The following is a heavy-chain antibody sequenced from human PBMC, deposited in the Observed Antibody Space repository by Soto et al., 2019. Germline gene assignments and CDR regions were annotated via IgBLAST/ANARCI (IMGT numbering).Heavy chain of an antibody. V-gene: IGHV1-18*01. CDR1: GYTFTSYG. D-gene: IGHD3-22*01. Sequence: ASVKVSCKASGYTFTSYGISWVRQAPGQGLEWMGWISAYNGNTNYAQKLQGRVTMTTDTSTSTAYMELRSLRSDDTAVYYCASYHFDNIGYQADYWGPGTLVTVSS. CDR2: ISAYNGNT. J-gene: IGHJ4*02. CDR3: ASYHFDNIGYQADY.